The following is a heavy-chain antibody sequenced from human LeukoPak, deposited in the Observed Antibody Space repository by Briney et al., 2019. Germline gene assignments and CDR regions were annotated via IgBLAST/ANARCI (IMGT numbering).Heavy chain of an antibody. CDR1: GFTFSSYA. V-gene: IGHV3-30-3*01. J-gene: IGHJ1*01. D-gene: IGHD6-19*01. Sequence: GRSLRLSCAASGFTFSSYAMHWVRQAPGKGLEWVAVISYDGSNKYYADSVKGRFTISRDNSKNTLYLQMNSLRAEDTAVYYCASSGGSGPKHEYFQHWGQGTLVTVSS. CDR3: ASSGGSGPKHEYFQH. CDR2: ISYDGSNK.